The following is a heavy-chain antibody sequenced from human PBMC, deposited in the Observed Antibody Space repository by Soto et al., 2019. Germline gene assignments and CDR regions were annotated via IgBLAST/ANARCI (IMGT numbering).Heavy chain of an antibody. CDR3: ARDDGTGNFDI. Sequence: PGGSLRLSCAASGFIFSDYYMSWIRQAPGKGLEWVSYISSSSSYTNYADSVKGRFTVSRDNAKNSLYLQINSLRAEDMAVYYCARDDGTGNFDIWGQGTMVTVS. D-gene: IGHD1-1*01. CDR1: GFIFSDYY. J-gene: IGHJ3*02. V-gene: IGHV3-11*06. CDR2: ISSSSSYT.